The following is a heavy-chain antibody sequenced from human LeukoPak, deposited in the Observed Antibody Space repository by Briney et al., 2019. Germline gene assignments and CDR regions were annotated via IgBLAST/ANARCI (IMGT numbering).Heavy chain of an antibody. CDR3: ARGSKGRAMVRGVIIHNFDY. Sequence: SETLSLTCTVSGGSISSGYYWGWIRQPPGKGLEWIGSIYHSGSTYYNPSLKSRVTISVDTSKNQFSLKLSSVTAADTAVYYRARGSKGRAMVRGVIIHNFDYWGQGTLVTVSS. V-gene: IGHV4-38-2*02. D-gene: IGHD3-10*01. J-gene: IGHJ4*02. CDR1: GGSISSGYY. CDR2: IYHSGST.